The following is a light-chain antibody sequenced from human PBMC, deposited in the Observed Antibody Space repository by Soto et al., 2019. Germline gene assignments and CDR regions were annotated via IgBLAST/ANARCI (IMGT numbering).Light chain of an antibody. CDR2: GAS. CDR3: QQRSNWPT. CDR1: ESVSTN. Sequence: EIEMTQSPATLSLAPGESVTLSCRASESVSTNLAWYQQKAGQAPRLLIYGASTRATGIPARFSGSGSGTDFTLTISSLEPEDFAVYYCQQRSNWPTFGGGTKVDIK. J-gene: IGKJ4*01. V-gene: IGKV3-11*01.